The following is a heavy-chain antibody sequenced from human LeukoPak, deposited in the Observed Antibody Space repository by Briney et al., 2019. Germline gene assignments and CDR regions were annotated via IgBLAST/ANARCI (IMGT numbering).Heavy chain of an antibody. V-gene: IGHV1-46*01. CDR2: INPSGGST. Sequence: ASVKDSCLSSGCTFTSYYMYWVRQAPGQGLEWMGIINPSGGSTSYAQKFQGRDTMTRDTSTSTVYMELSSLRSEDTAVYYCARDSGMVRGTVDYWGQGTLVAVSS. CDR1: GCTFTSYY. CDR3: ARDSGMVRGTVDY. J-gene: IGHJ4*02. D-gene: IGHD3-10*01.